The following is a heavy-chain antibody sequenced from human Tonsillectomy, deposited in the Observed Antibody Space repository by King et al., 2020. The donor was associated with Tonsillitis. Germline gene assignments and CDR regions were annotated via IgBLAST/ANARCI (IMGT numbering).Heavy chain of an antibody. Sequence: QLQESGPGLVKPSETLSLTCTVSGGSISTYYWSWIRQPPGKGLEWIGYIYYSGSTNYNPSLKSRVTISVDTSKNQFSLKLTSVTAEDTAVYYCAKSGGSSGWDYYYYYMDVWGKGTTVTVSS. CDR1: GGSISTYY. CDR3: AKSGGSSGWDYYYYYMDV. CDR2: IYYSGST. J-gene: IGHJ6*03. V-gene: IGHV4-59*01. D-gene: IGHD6-19*01.